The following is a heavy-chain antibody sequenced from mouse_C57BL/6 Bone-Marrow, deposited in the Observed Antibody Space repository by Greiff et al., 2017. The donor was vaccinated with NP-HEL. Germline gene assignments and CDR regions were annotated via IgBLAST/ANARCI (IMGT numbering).Heavy chain of an antibody. D-gene: IGHD2-1*01. CDR3: ARYGNYGDWAMDY. CDR1: GYSFTDYN. V-gene: IGHV1-39*01. Sequence: VQLKESGPELVKPGASVKISCKASGYSFTDYNMNWVKQSNGKSLEWIGVINPNYGTTSYNQKFKGKATLTVDQSSSTAYMQLNSLTSEDSAVYYCARYGNYGDWAMDYWGQGTSVTVSS. CDR2: INPNYGTT. J-gene: IGHJ4*01.